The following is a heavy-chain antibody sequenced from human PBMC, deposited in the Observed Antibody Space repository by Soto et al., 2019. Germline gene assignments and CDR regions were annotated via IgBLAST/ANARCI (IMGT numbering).Heavy chain of an antibody. CDR3: ANDYYGSGRGGHWFDP. CDR2: IYYTGTT. CDR1: GGSISGGGNY. Sequence: QVQLQESGPGLVKPSQTLSLTCTVSGGSISGGGNYWSWIRQHPERGLEWIGYIYYTGTTYYNPSLKSRVAISLDTSKNQFSLKLSSVTAADTAVYYCANDYYGSGRGGHWFDPWGQGTLVTVSS. D-gene: IGHD3-10*01. J-gene: IGHJ5*02. V-gene: IGHV4-31*03.